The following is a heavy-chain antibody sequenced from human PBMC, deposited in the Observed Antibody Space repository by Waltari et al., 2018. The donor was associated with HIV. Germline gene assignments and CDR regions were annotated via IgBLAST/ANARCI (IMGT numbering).Heavy chain of an antibody. CDR3: ARVLYWYFDL. CDR1: GASINSHNYY. J-gene: IGHJ2*01. V-gene: IGHV4-31*02. Sequence: QVQLQESGPGLVKPSQTLSLTCNVSGASINSHNYYWAWIRQHPERGLECIGFVYYRVSTSPNPSLKSRATISVETYKNQFSLKLTSMTAADTAVYYCARVLYWYFDLWGRGTLVTVSS. CDR2: VYYRVST.